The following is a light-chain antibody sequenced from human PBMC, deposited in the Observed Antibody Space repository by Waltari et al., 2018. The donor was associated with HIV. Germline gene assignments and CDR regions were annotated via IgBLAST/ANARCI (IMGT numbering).Light chain of an antibody. CDR2: DVT. CDR3: ASHAGSKDV. Sequence: QSALTQPPSASGSPGQSVTISCTGTSSDIGAYNYVSWFQQHPGKAPKLMIYDVTKPPSGVPYRFSGSKSGNTASRTVSGLQAEDEADYYCASHAGSKDVFGGGTRLTVL. J-gene: IGLJ2*01. CDR1: SSDIGAYNY. V-gene: IGLV2-8*01.